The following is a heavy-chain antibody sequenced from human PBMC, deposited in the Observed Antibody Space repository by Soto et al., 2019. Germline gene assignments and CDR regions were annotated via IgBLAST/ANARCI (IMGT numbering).Heavy chain of an antibody. CDR1: GYTFTSYA. V-gene: IGHV1-3*01. J-gene: IGHJ6*03. D-gene: IGHD3-10*01. Sequence: QVQLVQSGAEVKKPGASVKVSCKASGYTFTSYAMHWVRQAPGQRLEWMGWINAGNGNTKYSQKFQGRVTITRDTSASTAYMELGSLRSEDTAVYYCAREVRGVIKNYYYYMDVWGKGTTVTVSS. CDR3: AREVRGVIKNYYYYMDV. CDR2: INAGNGNT.